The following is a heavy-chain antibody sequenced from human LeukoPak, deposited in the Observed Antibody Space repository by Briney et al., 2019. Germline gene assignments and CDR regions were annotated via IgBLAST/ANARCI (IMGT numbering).Heavy chain of an antibody. J-gene: IGHJ4*02. V-gene: IGHV3-30*02. CDR1: GFTFSSYG. CDR3: AKDISGYSYGRALDY. CDR2: IRYDGSNK. D-gene: IGHD5-18*01. Sequence: GGSLRLSCAASGFTFSSYGMHWVRQAPGKGLEWVAFIRYDGSNKYYADSVKGRFTISRDNSKNTLYLQMNSLRAEDTAVYYCAKDISGYSYGRALDYWGQGTLVTVSS.